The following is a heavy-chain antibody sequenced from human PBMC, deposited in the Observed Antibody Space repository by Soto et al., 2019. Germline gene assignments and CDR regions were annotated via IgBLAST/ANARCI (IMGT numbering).Heavy chain of an antibody. D-gene: IGHD3-9*01. CDR1: GGSISSGGYY. Sequence: SETLSLTCTVSGGSISSGGYYWSWIRQHPGKGLEWIGYIYYSGSTYYNPSLKSRVTISVDTSKNQFSLKLSSVTAADTAVYYCARGYYDILKDGMDVWGQGTTVTVSS. CDR2: IYYSGST. CDR3: ARGYYDILKDGMDV. V-gene: IGHV4-31*03. J-gene: IGHJ6*02.